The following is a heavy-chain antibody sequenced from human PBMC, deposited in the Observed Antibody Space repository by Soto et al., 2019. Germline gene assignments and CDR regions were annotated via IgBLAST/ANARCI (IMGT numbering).Heavy chain of an antibody. V-gene: IGHV1-3*01. D-gene: IGHD3-10*01. CDR2: INAGDGNT. J-gene: IGHJ5*02. Sequence: ASVKVSCKASGYTFTIYAMHWVRQAPGQRLEWMGWINAGDGNTKYSQKFQGRVTITRDTSASTAYMELSSLRSEDTAVYYCARDLPVDGSGSYYRVVNWFDPWGQGTLVTVSS. CDR3: ARDLPVDGSGSYYRVVNWFDP. CDR1: GYTFTIYA.